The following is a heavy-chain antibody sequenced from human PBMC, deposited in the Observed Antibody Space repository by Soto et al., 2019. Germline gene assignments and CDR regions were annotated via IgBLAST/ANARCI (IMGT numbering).Heavy chain of an antibody. CDR1: GFTVDSNY. V-gene: IGHV3-53*01. CDR2: MRDTGRT. J-gene: IGHJ6*02. CDR3: ARDDYGLDV. Sequence: GGSLRLSCAVSGFTVDSNYMSWVRQAPGKGLEWVAVMRDTGRTNYADFVEGRFTISRDDSKNMVFLQMNSLGAGDTAVYYCARDDYGLDVWGQGTTVTVSS.